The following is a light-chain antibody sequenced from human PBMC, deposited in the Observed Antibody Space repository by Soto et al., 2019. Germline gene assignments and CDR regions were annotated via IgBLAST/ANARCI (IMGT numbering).Light chain of an antibody. CDR3: QEFDKSPLFT. J-gene: IGKJ2*01. V-gene: IGKV4-1*01. CDR1: QAIFRDSSGRHL. CDR2: WAS. Sequence: DIVMTQSPDSLAVSLGERATISCRSSQAIFRDSSGRHLLAWYQQKPGKTPKLLLYWASTRESGVPDRFSGSGSGRYFTLILSSLQAEDVSGDYCQEFDKSPLFTFGQGTKLEI.